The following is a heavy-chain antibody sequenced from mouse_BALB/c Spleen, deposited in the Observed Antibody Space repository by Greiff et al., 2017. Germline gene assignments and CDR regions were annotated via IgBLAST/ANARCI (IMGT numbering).Heavy chain of an antibody. Sequence: QVQLKQSGPGLVAPSQSLSITCTVSGFSLTSYGVHWVRQPPGKGLEWLGVIWAGGSTNYNSALMSRLSISKDNSKSQVFLKMNSLQTDDTAMYYCARGDGNYEFAYWGQGTLVTVSA. D-gene: IGHD2-1*01. V-gene: IGHV2-9*02. CDR2: IWAGGST. CDR3: ARGDGNYEFAY. CDR1: GFSLTSYG. J-gene: IGHJ3*01.